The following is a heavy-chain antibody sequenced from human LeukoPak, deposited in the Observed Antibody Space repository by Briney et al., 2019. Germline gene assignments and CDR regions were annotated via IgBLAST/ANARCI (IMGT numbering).Heavy chain of an antibody. CDR3: ARGGDRYCSSTSCGELRYFDWLFPAVGDAFDI. J-gene: IGHJ3*02. CDR2: IYYSGST. CDR1: GGSISSHY. V-gene: IGHV4-59*11. Sequence: SETLSLTCTVSGGSISSHYWSWIRQPPGKGLEWIGYIYYSGSTNYNPSLKSRVTISVDTSKNQFSLKLSSVTAADTAVYYCARGGDRYCSSTSCGELRYFDWLFPAVGDAFDIWGQGTMVTVSS. D-gene: IGHD3-9*01.